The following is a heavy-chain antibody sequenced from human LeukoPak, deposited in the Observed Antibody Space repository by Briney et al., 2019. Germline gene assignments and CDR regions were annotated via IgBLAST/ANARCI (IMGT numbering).Heavy chain of an antibody. CDR3: ARDLNLITMVRGVTFDY. CDR2: INPNSGGT. D-gene: IGHD3-10*01. V-gene: IGHV1-2*02. Sequence: GASVKVSCKASGYTFTGYYMHWVRQAPGQGLEWMGWINPNSGGTNYAQKFQGRVTMTRDTSISTAYMELSSLRSEDTAVYYCARDLNLITMVRGVTFDYWGQGTLVTVSS. J-gene: IGHJ4*02. CDR1: GYTFTGYY.